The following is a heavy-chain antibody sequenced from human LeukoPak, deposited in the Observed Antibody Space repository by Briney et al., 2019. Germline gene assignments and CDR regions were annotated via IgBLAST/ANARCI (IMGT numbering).Heavy chain of an antibody. D-gene: IGHD6-19*01. V-gene: IGHV4-34*01. CDR1: GGSFSGYY. CDR2: INHSGST. CDR3: ARGTYSSGWFDPRHNWFDP. Sequence: SETLSLTCAVYGGSFSGYYWSWIRQPPGKGLEWIGEINHSGSTNYNPSLKSRVTISVDTSKNQFSLKLSSVTAADTAVYYCARGTYSSGWFDPRHNWFDPWGQGTLVTVSS. J-gene: IGHJ5*02.